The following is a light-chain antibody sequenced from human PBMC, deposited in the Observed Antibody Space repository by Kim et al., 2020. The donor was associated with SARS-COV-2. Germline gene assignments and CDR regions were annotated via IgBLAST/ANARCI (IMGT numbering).Light chain of an antibody. CDR3: QSADSSGTYDV. Sequence: PGQTARITCSGDALPKQDAYWYQQKPGQAPVLVIYKDSERPSGIPERFSGSSSGTTVTLTISGVQAEDEADYYCQSADSSGTYDVFGTGTKVTVL. J-gene: IGLJ1*01. CDR1: ALPKQD. V-gene: IGLV3-25*03. CDR2: KDS.